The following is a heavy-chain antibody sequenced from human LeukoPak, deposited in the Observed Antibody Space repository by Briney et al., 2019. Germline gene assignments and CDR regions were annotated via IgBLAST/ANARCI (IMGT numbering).Heavy chain of an antibody. CDR3: ARQGYCSGGSCRGQFYFDY. D-gene: IGHD2-15*01. CDR2: IRNKANSSTT. J-gene: IGHJ4*02. Sequence: PGGSLRLSCAASGFTLSDHYMDWDRQAPGGGLEWVGRIRNKANSSTTEYAASVKGRFTVSRDDSNSLLYLQMNSLKTEDTAVYYCARQGYCSGGSCRGQFYFDYWGQGTLVTVSS. V-gene: IGHV3-72*01. CDR1: GFTLSDHY.